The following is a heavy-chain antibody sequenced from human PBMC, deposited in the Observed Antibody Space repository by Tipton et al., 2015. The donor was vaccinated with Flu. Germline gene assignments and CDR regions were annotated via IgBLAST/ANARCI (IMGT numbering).Heavy chain of an antibody. D-gene: IGHD1-14*01. CDR3: ASTSNYGRRIEPDFDS. CDR1: GDSMNNYY. CDR2: IYASGST. V-gene: IGHV4-4*07. J-gene: IGHJ4*02. Sequence: TLSLTCTVSGDSMNNYYWSWIRQPAGTGLEWIGRIYASGSTTYNPSLKSRVTMSLDTSKNQFSLKLTSVTAADTAMYFCASTSNYGRRIEPDFDSWGQGTLVTVSS.